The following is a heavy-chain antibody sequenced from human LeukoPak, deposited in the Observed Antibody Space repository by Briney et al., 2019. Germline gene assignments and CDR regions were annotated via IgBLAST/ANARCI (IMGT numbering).Heavy chain of an antibody. CDR2: ISNDAKYI. CDR3: VREFAT. D-gene: IGHD3-10*01. CDR1: GFTFSSYS. J-gene: IGHJ4*02. V-gene: IGHV3-21*01. Sequence: GGSLRLSCAASGFTFSSYSMNWVRQAPGKGLEWVSSISNDAKYIYYADSLKGRFTVSRDNAKNSLYLQMNSLRAEDTAVYYCVREFATWGQGTLVTVSA.